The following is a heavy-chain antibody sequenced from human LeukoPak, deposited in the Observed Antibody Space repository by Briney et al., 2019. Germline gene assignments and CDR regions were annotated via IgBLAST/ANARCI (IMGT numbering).Heavy chain of an antibody. CDR2: ISSSGST. J-gene: IGHJ5*02. V-gene: IGHV4-38-2*02. CDR3: AREKIAYYDGSGRGWFDP. D-gene: IGHD3-22*01. Sequence: SETLSLTCTVSGYSISSGYYWGWIRQPAGKGLEWIGRISSSGSTNYNPSIKGRVTISVDTSKRQFSLKLSAVTAADTAVYYCAREKIAYYDGSGRGWFDPWGQGTLVTVSS. CDR1: GYSISSGYY.